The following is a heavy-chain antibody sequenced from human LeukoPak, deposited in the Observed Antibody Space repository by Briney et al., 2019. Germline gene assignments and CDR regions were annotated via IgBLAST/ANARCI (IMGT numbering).Heavy chain of an antibody. D-gene: IGHD6-13*01. CDR1: GFSVSTNY. CDR2: IYSGGST. Sequence: GGSLRLSCAASGFSVSTNYLTWVRQAPGKGLEWVSVIYSGGSTYYADSVKGRFTISRDNSKNTLYLQMNSLRVEDTAVYYCASRSINWYRGNNWFNPWGQGTLVTVSS. V-gene: IGHV3-66*01. CDR3: ASRSINWYRGNNWFNP. J-gene: IGHJ5*02.